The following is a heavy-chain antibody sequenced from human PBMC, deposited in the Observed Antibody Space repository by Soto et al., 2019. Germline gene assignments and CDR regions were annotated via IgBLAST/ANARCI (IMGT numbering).Heavy chain of an antibody. V-gene: IGHV4-39*01. CDR1: GGSISSSSYY. Sequence: QLQLQESGPGLVKPSETLSLTCTVSGGSISSSSYYWGWIRQPPGKGLEWIGSIYYSGSTYYNPSLKSRVTISVDTSKNQFSLKLSSVTAADTAVYYCASPHSTSRADTNWFDPWGQGTLVTVSS. CDR2: IYYSGST. J-gene: IGHJ5*02. CDR3: ASPHSTSRADTNWFDP. D-gene: IGHD2-2*01.